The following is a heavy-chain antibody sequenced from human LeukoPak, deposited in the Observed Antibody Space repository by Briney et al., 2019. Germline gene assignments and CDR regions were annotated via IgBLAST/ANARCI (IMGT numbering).Heavy chain of an antibody. CDR2: INPNSGGT. CDR3: ARDPDYSSGWYDFDY. CDR1: GYTFTGCY. J-gene: IGHJ4*02. D-gene: IGHD6-19*01. V-gene: IGHV1-2*02. Sequence: ASVKVSCKASGYTFTGCYMHWVRQAPGQGLEWMGWINPNSGGTNYAQKFQGRVTMTRDTSISTAYMELSRLRSDDTAVYYCARDPDYSSGWYDFDYWGQGTLVTVSS.